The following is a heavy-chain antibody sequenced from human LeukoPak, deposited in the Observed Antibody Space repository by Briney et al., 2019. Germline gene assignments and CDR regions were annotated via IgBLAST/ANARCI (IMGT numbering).Heavy chain of an antibody. CDR2: IYHSGNT. Sequence: SETLSLTCNVSGASMSSNYWSWIRQPPGKGLEWIGYIYHSGNTNYSPSLESRVTMSVDESKNQFSLRVHFVSAADTAVYYCASTRRAAVAGRFDSWGQGTLVAVSS. CDR1: GASMSSNY. CDR3: ASTRRAAVAGRFDS. D-gene: IGHD6-19*01. V-gene: IGHV4-4*09. J-gene: IGHJ4*02.